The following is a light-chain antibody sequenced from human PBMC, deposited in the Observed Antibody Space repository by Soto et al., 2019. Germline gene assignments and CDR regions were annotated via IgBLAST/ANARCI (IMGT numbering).Light chain of an antibody. V-gene: IGLV2-14*03. CDR3: SSHSYTSHYV. CDR1: SSDVGGDH. J-gene: IGLJ1*01. CDR2: DVS. Sequence: QSVLTQPASVSGSPGQSIAISCSGTSSDVGGDHVSWYQHHPGKVPRLIIYDVSNRPSGISNRFSGSKSDNTASLTISGLQADDEADYYCSSHSYTSHYVFGTGTKVTVL.